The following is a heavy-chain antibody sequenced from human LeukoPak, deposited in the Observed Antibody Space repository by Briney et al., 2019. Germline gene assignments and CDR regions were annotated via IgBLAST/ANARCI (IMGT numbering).Heavy chain of an antibody. CDR2: INPNSGGT. CDR3: AREPMERVMVTYAFDL. CDR1: GYTFTGYY. D-gene: IGHD5-18*01. V-gene: IGHV1-2*04. J-gene: IGHJ3*01. Sequence: ASVKVSCKASGYTFTGYYMHWVRQAPGQGLEWMGWINPNSGGTNYAQKFQGWVTMTRDTSISTAYMELSRLRSDDTAVYYCAREPMERVMVTYAFDLWGQGTMVTVSS.